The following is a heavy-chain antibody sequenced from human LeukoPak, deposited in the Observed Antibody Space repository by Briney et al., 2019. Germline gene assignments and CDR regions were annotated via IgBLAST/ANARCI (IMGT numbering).Heavy chain of an antibody. D-gene: IGHD3-22*01. J-gene: IGHJ1*01. CDR3: ARVVYDSSGYYYEEYFQH. Sequence: GGSLRLSCAASGFTVSSNYMSWVRQAPGKGLEWVSVIYSGGSTYYADSVKGRFTISRDNSKNTLYLQMNSLRAEDTAVDYCARVVYDSSGYYYEEYFQHWGQGTLVTVSS. CDR2: IYSGGST. V-gene: IGHV3-53*01. CDR1: GFTVSSNY.